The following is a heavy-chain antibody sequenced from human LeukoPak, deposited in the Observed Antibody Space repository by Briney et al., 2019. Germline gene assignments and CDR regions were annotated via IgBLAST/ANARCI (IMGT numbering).Heavy chain of an antibody. V-gene: IGHV3-49*04. J-gene: IGHJ4*02. Sequence: GGSLRLSCTASGFTFGDYAMSWVRQAPGKGLEWVGFIRSKAYGGTTEYAASVKGRFTISRDDSKSIAYLQMNSLKTEDTAVYYCTRGRRATHDYWGQGTLVTVSS. D-gene: IGHD1-26*01. CDR1: GFTFGDYA. CDR3: TRGRRATHDY. CDR2: IRSKAYGGTT.